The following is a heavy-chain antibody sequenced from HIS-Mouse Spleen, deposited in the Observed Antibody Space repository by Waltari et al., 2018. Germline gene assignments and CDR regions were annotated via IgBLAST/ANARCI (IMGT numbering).Heavy chain of an antibody. Sequence: QVQLQQWGAGLLKPSETLSLTCAVYGGSFSGYYWSWIRQPPGKGLGWIGEINHSGSTNHNPSLKSRVTISVDTSKNQFSLKLVSVNAADTALYYCARGPSSYYYDSSGYYYDWGQGTLVTVSS. J-gene: IGHJ4*02. V-gene: IGHV4-34*01. CDR1: GGSFSGYY. CDR3: ARGPSSYYYDSSGYYYD. CDR2: INHSGST. D-gene: IGHD3-22*01.